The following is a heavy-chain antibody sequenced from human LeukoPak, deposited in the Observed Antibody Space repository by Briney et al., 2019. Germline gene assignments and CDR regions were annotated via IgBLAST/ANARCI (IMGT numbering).Heavy chain of an antibody. CDR2: IIPILGIA. V-gene: IGHV1-69*02. CDR3: ARAVGATPIDY. Sequence: SVKGSCKASGGTFSSYTISWVRQAPGQGLEWMGRIIPILGIANYAQKFQGRVTITADKSTSTAYMELSSLRSEDTAVYYCARAVGATPIDYWGQGTLVTVSS. CDR1: GGTFSSYT. J-gene: IGHJ4*02. D-gene: IGHD1-26*01.